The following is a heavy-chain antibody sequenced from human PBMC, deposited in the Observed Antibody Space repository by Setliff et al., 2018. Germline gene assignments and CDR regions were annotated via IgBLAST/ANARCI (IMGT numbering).Heavy chain of an antibody. CDR1: GYSISRGYI. CDR2: IGHTGSI. J-gene: IGHJ4*02. V-gene: IGHV4-38-2*02. D-gene: IGHD2-21*02. CDR3: ARDLGHGGDSDY. Sequence: SETLSLTCTVSGYSISRGYIWGWIRQPPGKGLEWVGNIGHTGSINYNPSLKSRLTISRDTSKNQVSLKLSSVTATDTAAYYCARDLGHGGDSDYWGQGILVTVS.